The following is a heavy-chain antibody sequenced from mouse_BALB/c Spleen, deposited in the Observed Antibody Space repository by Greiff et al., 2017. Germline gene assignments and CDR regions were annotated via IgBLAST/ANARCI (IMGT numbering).Heavy chain of an antibody. CDR3: NAGYGSRHGYFDV. CDR2: IDPEHGDT. J-gene: IGHJ1*01. CDR1: GFNIKDYY. Sequence: EVQLQQSGAELVRSGASVKLSCTASGFNIKDYYMHWVKQRPEQGLEWIGWIDPEHGDTEYAPKFQGKATMTADTSSNTAYLQLSSLTAEDTAVYYCNAGYGSRHGYFDVGGAGTTGTVSS. V-gene: IGHV14-4*02. D-gene: IGHD1-1*01.